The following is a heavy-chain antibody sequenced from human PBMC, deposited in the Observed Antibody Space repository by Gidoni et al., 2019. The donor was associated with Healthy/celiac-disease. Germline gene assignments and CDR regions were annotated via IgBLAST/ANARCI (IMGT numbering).Heavy chain of an antibody. J-gene: IGHJ4*02. Sequence: EVQLLESGGGLVQPGGSLRLPFAASGFTFSSYAMRWVRQAPGKGMEWVSAISVSGGSTYYADSVKGRFTISRDNSKNTLYLQMNSLRAEDTAVYYCATSISGSYSHWGQGTLVTVSS. D-gene: IGHD1-26*01. V-gene: IGHV3-23*01. CDR2: ISVSGGST. CDR1: GFTFSSYA. CDR3: ATSISGSYSH.